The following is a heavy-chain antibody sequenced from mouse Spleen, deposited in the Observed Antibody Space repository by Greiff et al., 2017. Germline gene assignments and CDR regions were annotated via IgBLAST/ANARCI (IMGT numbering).Heavy chain of an antibody. V-gene: IGHV1-4*01. CDR2: INPSSGYT. Sequence: VMLVESGAELARPGASVKMSCKASGYTFTSYTMHWVKQRPGQGLEWIGYINPSSGYTKYNQKFKDKATLTADKSSSTAYMQLSSLTSEDSAVYYCASSYGYDEDFDYWGQGTTLTVSS. CDR3: ASSYGYDEDFDY. CDR1: GYTFTSYT. J-gene: IGHJ2*01. D-gene: IGHD2-9*01.